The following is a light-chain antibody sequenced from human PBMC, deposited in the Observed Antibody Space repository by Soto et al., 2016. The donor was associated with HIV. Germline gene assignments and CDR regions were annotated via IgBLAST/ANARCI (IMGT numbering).Light chain of an antibody. V-gene: IGKV1-39*01. Sequence: DILLTQSPSSLSASVGDRVILTCRASHKIDNFLNWYHQRPGKAPTLLIFSGTDLAEGVPLRFIGSQDGTNFTLIIDTLTNEDFGTYFCQQSYTTPRTFGQGT. CDR1: HKIDNF. J-gene: IGKJ2*01. CDR3: QQSYTTPRT. CDR2: SGT.